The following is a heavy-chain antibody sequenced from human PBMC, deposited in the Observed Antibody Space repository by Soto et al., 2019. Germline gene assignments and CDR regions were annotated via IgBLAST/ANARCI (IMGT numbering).Heavy chain of an antibody. V-gene: IGHV3-48*01. J-gene: IGHJ4*02. CDR2: ISSSSSTI. CDR3: ARFSNSCLWALDY. Sequence: LRLSCAASGFTFSSYSMNWVRQAPGKGLEWVSYISSSSSTIYYADSVKGRFTISRDNAKNSLYLQMNSLRADDTAVYYCARFSNSCLWALDYWGQGALVTVSS. CDR1: GFTFSSYS. D-gene: IGHD2-2*01.